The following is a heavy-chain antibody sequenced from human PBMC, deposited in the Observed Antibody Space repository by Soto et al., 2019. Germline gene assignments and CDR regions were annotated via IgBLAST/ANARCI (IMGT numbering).Heavy chain of an antibody. Sequence: GASLKISCKGSGYSFTSYWIGWVRQMPGKGLEWMGIIYPGDSDTRYSPSFQGQVTISADKSINTAYLQWTSLKASDTAMYYCARQANWGSYDAFDIWGQGTMVTVSS. J-gene: IGHJ3*02. CDR3: ARQANWGSYDAFDI. D-gene: IGHD7-27*01. CDR1: GYSFTSYW. CDR2: IYPGDSDT. V-gene: IGHV5-51*01.